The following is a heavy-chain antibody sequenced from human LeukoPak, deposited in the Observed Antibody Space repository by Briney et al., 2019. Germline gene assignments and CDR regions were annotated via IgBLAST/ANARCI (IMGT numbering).Heavy chain of an antibody. V-gene: IGHV4-30-2*01. D-gene: IGHD3-22*01. CDR3: ARGSHYYDSSGYSDAFDI. CDR1: GGSISSGGYP. Sequence: SETLSLTCAVSGGSISSGGYPWSWIRQPPGKGLEWIGYIYHSGSTYYNPSLKSRVTISVDRSKNQFSLKLSSVTAADTAVYYCARGSHYYDSSGYSDAFDIWGQGTMVTVSS. J-gene: IGHJ3*02. CDR2: IYHSGST.